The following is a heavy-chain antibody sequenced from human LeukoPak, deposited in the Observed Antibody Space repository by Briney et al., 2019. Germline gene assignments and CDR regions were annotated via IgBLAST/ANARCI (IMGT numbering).Heavy chain of an antibody. Sequence: VVSVNLSCKASGYTFTSYDINWVRQACGQGLEFMGCMNPKSSNTGYAQKFQGSVTITRNTSISTAYMELSSLRSEDTAVYYCARVGRDGYIYYFDYWGQG. V-gene: IGHV1-8*03. CDR3: ARVGRDGYIYYFDY. D-gene: IGHD5-24*01. J-gene: IGHJ4*02. CDR1: GYTFTSYD. CDR2: MNPKSSNT.